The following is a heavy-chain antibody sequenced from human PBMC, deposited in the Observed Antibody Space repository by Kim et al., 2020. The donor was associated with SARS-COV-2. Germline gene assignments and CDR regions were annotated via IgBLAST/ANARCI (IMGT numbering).Heavy chain of an antibody. V-gene: IGHV1-69*01. CDR3: AREATEGGGPFDY. D-gene: IGHD4-4*01. Sequence: YAQTFQGRGTITAEASTSTAYMELSSLRAEDTAVYYCAREATEGGGPFDYWGQGTLVTVSS. J-gene: IGHJ4*02.